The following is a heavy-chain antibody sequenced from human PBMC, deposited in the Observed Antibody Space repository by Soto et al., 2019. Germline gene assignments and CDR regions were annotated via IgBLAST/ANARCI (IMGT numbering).Heavy chain of an antibody. Sequence: QAQLVQSGSEVKRPGASVKVSCKSPDNTFTAYCMNWVRQTPGQGLEWLGWISDYNAKTRDDPKCQDGVTITAGKRTTRAALEVRSRSTDDGGTDFCAATGGPYAGLDAWGQWTTVTVSS. CDR3: AATGGPYAGLDA. D-gene: IGHD3-3*01. CDR2: ISDYNAKT. J-gene: IGHJ6*02. V-gene: IGHV1-18*04. CDR1: DNTFTAYC.